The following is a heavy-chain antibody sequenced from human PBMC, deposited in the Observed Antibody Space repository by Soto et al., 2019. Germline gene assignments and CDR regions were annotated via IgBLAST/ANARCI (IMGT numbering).Heavy chain of an antibody. Sequence: GSGPTLVNPTQTLTLTCTFSGFSLSTSGMCVSWIRQPPGKALEWLALIDWDDDKYYSTSLKTRLTISKDTSKNQVVLTMTNMDPVDTATYYCARTKGATNYYYYGMDVWGQGTTGTVSS. CDR2: IDWDDDK. CDR1: GFSLSTSGMC. CDR3: ARTKGATNYYYYGMDV. J-gene: IGHJ6*02. V-gene: IGHV2-70*01.